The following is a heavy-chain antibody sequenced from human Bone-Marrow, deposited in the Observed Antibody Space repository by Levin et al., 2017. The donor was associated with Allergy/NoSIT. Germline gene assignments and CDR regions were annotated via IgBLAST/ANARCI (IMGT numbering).Heavy chain of an antibody. J-gene: IGHJ4*02. CDR1: GFSLRSHA. D-gene: IGHD4/OR15-4a*01. CDR3: ARKGYGGDQGLDY. Sequence: GESLKISCAAAGFSLRSHAMHWVRQAPGKGLEWVAVISFDGSDKYYADSVKGRFTISRDTSKNTLYLEMNSLRPDDTALYYCARKGYGGDQGLDYWGQGTLVTVSS. V-gene: IGHV3-30*04. CDR2: ISFDGSDK.